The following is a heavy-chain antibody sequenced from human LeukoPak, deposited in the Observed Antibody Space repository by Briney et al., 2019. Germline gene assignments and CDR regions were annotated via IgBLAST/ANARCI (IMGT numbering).Heavy chain of an antibody. J-gene: IGHJ6*02. V-gene: IGHV3-30-3*01. CDR2: ISDDGSRK. Sequence: TGGSLRLSCVASEFSFSSHVIHWVRQAPGQGLEWVAMISDDGSRKYHADSVKGRFSISRDNSKNTLFLQMNSLRVDDTAVYYCARDYYGSGSHATGMDVWGQGTTVTVSS. D-gene: IGHD3-10*01. CDR1: EFSFSSHV. CDR3: ARDYYGSGSHATGMDV.